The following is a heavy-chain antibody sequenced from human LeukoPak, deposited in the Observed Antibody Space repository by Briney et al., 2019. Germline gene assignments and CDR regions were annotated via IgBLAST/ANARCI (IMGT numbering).Heavy chain of an antibody. CDR1: GFTFSSYG. CDR2: ILSDGSKE. V-gene: IGHV3-33*01. J-gene: IGHJ3*02. CDR3: ARETIFARDAFDI. Sequence: GGSLRLSCAASGFTFSSYGMHWVRQAPGKGLEWVAVILSDGSKEFYTDSVKGRFTISRDNSKNTLYLQMNSLRAEDTAVYYCARETIFARDAFDIWGQGTMVTVSS. D-gene: IGHD3-3*01.